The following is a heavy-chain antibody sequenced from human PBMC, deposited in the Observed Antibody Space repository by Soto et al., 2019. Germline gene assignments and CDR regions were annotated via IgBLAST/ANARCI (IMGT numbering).Heavy chain of an antibody. CDR3: ANADPAMVTGYYYYYYMDV. J-gene: IGHJ6*03. CDR2: IGGSGGRT. D-gene: IGHD5-18*01. V-gene: IGHV3-23*01. Sequence: EVQLLESGGGLLQPGGSLRLSCAASGFTFSSYAMSWVRQAPGKGLEWVSAIGGSGGRTYYADSVKGRFTISRDKSKNTLYLQMNSLRAEDTDVYYCANADPAMVTGYYYYYYMDVWGKGTTVTVSS. CDR1: GFTFSSYA.